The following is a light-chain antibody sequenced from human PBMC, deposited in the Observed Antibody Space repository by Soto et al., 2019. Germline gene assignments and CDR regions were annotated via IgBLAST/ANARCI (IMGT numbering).Light chain of an antibody. V-gene: IGLV1-40*01. Sequence: QSVLTQPPSVSGAPGQTVTISCTGSRSNIGAGDDVHWYQQRPGTAPELLIYGDSNRPSGVPDRFSGSKSGTSASPAITGVQAEDEVDYYGQFYDSSQRGYGVFGGGTKLTVL. J-gene: IGLJ3*02. CDR1: RSNIGAGDD. CDR3: QFYDSSQRGYGV. CDR2: GDS.